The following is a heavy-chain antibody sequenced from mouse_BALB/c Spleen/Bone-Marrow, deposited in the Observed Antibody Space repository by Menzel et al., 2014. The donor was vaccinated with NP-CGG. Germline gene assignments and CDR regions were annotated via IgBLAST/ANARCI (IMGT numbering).Heavy chain of an antibody. CDR1: GFTFTDYY. Sequence: EVKLMESGGGLVQPGDSLRLSCATSGFTFTDYYMNWVRQPPGKALEWLGFIRNKANGYTTEYSASVKGRFTISRDNSQSILYLQMNTLRAEDSATYYCARDRGLTYFDYWGQGTPLTVSS. V-gene: IGHV7-3*02. CDR3: ARDRGLTYFDY. CDR2: IRNKANGYTT. D-gene: IGHD2-4*01. J-gene: IGHJ2*01.